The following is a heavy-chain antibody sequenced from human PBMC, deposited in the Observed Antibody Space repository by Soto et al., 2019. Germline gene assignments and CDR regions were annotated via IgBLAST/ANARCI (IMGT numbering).Heavy chain of an antibody. D-gene: IGHD1-26*01. CDR2: IYTSGST. CDR3: ARGDRSYSNNWFDP. V-gene: IGHV4-4*07. J-gene: IGHJ5*02. CDR1: VASITGSFF. Sequence: KTSETLSLTCTFSVASITGSFFWSWIRQPAGKGLEWIGRIYTSGSTNYNPSLKSRVTMSVDTSKNQFSLKLSSVTAADTAVYYCARGDRSYSNNWFDPWGQGTLVTV.